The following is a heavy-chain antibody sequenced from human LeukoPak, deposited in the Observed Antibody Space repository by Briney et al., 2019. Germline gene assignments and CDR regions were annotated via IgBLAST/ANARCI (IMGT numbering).Heavy chain of an antibody. V-gene: IGHV4-30-4*01. D-gene: IGHD5/OR15-5a*01. Sequence: SQTLSLTCTVSGGSISISDYYWSWIRQPPGKGLEWVGFIYYTGTTYNSPSLKSRATISLDTSKNQFSLKMSPVTAADTAVYYCARQFYASPPGLDNWGQGILVTVSS. J-gene: IGHJ4*02. CDR2: IYYTGTT. CDR1: GGSISISDYY. CDR3: ARQFYASPPGLDN.